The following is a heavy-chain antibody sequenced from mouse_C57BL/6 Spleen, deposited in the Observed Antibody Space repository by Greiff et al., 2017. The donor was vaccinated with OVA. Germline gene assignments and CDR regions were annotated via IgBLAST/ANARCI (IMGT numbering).Heavy chain of an antibody. CDR1: GYTFTSYW. CDR3: LWEFAY. V-gene: IGHV1-5*01. J-gene: IGHJ3*01. D-gene: IGHD4-1*01. Sequence: SGTVLARPGASVKMSCKTSGYTFTSYWMHWVKQRPGQGLEWIGAIYPGNSDTSYNQKFKGKATLTAVTSASTAYMELSSLTNEDSAVYYCLWEFAYWGQGTLVTVSA. CDR2: IYPGNSDT.